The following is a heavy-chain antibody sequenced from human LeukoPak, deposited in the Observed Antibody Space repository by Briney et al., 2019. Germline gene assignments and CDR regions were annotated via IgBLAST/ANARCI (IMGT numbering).Heavy chain of an antibody. CDR3: AREFQEYYYDSSGYPSDY. Sequence: ASVKVSCKVSGYTLTELSMHWVRQAPGQGLEWMGIINPSGGSTSYAQKFQGRVTMTRDTSTSTVYMELSSLRSEDTAVYYCAREFQEYYYDSSGYPSDYWGQGTLVTVSS. J-gene: IGHJ4*02. CDR1: GYTLTELS. CDR2: INPSGGST. D-gene: IGHD3-22*01. V-gene: IGHV1-46*01.